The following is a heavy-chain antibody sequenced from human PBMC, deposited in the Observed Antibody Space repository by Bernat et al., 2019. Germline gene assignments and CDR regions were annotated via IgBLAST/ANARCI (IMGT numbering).Heavy chain of an antibody. CDR1: GFTFSNAW. V-gene: IGHV3-72*01. CDR2: IKNKANSYTT. Sequence: EVQLVESGGGLVKPGGSLRLPCAASGFTFSNAWMSWVRQAPGKGLEWVGRIKNKANSYTTDYAASVRGRFTISRDDSRNSLSLQMNSLQTEDTAVYYCARLERGGRSDYWGQGTLVTVSS. CDR3: ARLERGGRSDY. D-gene: IGHD1-26*01. J-gene: IGHJ4*02.